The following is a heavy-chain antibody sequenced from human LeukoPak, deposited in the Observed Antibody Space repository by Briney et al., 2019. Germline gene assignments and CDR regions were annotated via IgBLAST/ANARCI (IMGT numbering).Heavy chain of an antibody. J-gene: IGHJ4*02. D-gene: IGHD3-22*01. CDR3: ARVLIGWRANPYYFDY. CDR1: GFTFSSYS. CDR2: ISSSSSTI. Sequence: HPGGSLRLSCAASGFTFSSYSMNWVRQAPGKGLEWVSYISSSSSTIYYADSVKGRFTISRDNAKNSLYLQMNSLRDEDTAVYYRARVLIGWRANPYYFDYWGQGTLVTVSS. V-gene: IGHV3-48*02.